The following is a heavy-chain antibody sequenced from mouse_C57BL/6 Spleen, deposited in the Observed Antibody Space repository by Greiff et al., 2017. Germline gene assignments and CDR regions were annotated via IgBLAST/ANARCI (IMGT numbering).Heavy chain of an antibody. CDR3: ERFRMGYYDAMDY. V-gene: IGHV1-26*01. Sequence: EVQLQQSGPELVKPGASVKISCKASGYTFTDYYMNWVKQSHGKSLEWIGDINPNNGGTSYNQKFKGKATLTVDKSSSTAYMELRSLTSEDSAVYYCERFRMGYYDAMDYWGQGTSVTVSS. CDR1: GYTFTDYY. J-gene: IGHJ4*01. D-gene: IGHD2-2*01. CDR2: INPNNGGT.